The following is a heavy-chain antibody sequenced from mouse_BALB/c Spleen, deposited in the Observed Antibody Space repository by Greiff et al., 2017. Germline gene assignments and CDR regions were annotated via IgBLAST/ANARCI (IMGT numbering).Heavy chain of an antibody. V-gene: IGHV2-9*02. CDR3: AREYYRYDGYFDV. J-gene: IGHJ1*01. CDR2: IWAGGST. D-gene: IGHD2-14*01. Sequence: QVQLQQSGPGLVQPSQSLSITCTVSGFSLTSYGVHWVRQPPGKGLEWLGVIWAGGSTNYNSALMSRLSISKDNSKSQVFLKMNSLQTDDTAMYYCAREYYRYDGYFDVWGAGTTVTVSS. CDR1: GFSLTSYG.